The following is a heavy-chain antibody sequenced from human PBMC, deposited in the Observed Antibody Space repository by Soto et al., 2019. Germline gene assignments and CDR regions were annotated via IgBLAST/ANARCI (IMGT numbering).Heavy chain of an antibody. V-gene: IGHV5-51*01. CDR2: IYPGDSDT. CDR1: GYSFTSYW. D-gene: IGHD4-17*01. Sequence: GESLKISCKGSGYSFTSYWIGWVRQMPGKGLEWMGIIYPGDSDTRYSPSFQGQVTISADKSISTAYLQWSSLKASDTAMYYCARKAGTTVTTWGGNYYYYYMDVWGKGTTVTVSS. J-gene: IGHJ6*03. CDR3: ARKAGTTVTTWGGNYYYYYMDV.